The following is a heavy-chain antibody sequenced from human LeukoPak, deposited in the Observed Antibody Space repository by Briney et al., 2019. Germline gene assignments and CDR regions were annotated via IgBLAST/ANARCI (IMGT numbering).Heavy chain of an antibody. CDR1: GVSISSYY. CDR3: CGGTSYYAFDI. D-gene: IGHD2-21*02. V-gene: IGHV4-59*01. J-gene: IGHJ3*02. Sequence: SETLSLTCTVSGVSISSYYWSWIRQPPGKGLEWIGYIYYSGSTNYNPSLKSRVTISVDTSKNQFSLKLRSVTAADTAVYYCCGGTSYYAFDIWGQGTMVTVSS. CDR2: IYYSGST.